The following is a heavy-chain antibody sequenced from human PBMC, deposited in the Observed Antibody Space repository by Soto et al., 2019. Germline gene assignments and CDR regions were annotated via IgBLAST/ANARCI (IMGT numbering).Heavy chain of an antibody. Sequence: SGPTLVNPTQTLTLTCTFSGFSLSTSGMCVSWIRQPPGKALEWLARIDWDDDKYYSTSLKTRLTISKDTSKNQVVLTMTNMDPVDTATYYRARMPRLGFAEYMDVWGKGTTVTVSS. D-gene: IGHD3-10*01. V-gene: IGHV2-70*11. CDR1: GFSLSTSGMC. CDR3: ARMPRLGFAEYMDV. J-gene: IGHJ6*03. CDR2: IDWDDDK.